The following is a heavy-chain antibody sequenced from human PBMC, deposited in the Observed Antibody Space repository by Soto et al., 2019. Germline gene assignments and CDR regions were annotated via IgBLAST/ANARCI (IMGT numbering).Heavy chain of an antibody. CDR3: AFNSGAGSYDFDY. CDR2: ISGGGETT. V-gene: IGHV3-23*01. J-gene: IGHJ4*02. Sequence: EVQLLESGGGLVQPGGSLRLSCAASGFTFSSYAMWWVRHAPGKGLECVSAISGGGETTYYADSVKGRFTISRDNSKNTIHPQMNSLTAQDTAVYYCAFNSGAGSYDFDYWGQGTVVTVSS. D-gene: IGHD3-10*01. CDR1: GFTFSSYA.